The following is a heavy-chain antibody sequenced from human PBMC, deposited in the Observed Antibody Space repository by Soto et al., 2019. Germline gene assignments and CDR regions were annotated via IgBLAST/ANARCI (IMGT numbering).Heavy chain of an antibody. Sequence: SVKVSCKASGGTFSSYAISWVRQAPGQGLEWMGGIIPIFGTANYAQKFQGRVTITADESTSTAYMELSSLRAEDTAVYYCAKVGCSSTSCYPLSGMDVWGQGTTVTVSS. CDR2: IIPIFGTA. D-gene: IGHD2-2*01. J-gene: IGHJ6*02. CDR3: AKVGCSSTSCYPLSGMDV. V-gene: IGHV1-69*13. CDR1: GGTFSSYA.